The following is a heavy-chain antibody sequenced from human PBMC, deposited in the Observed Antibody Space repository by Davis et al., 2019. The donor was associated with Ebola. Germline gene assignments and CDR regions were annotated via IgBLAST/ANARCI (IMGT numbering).Heavy chain of an antibody. CDR3: AIPDCSGANCYSVYIKN. Sequence: GESLKISCAASGFTFSSYAMSWVRQAPGKGLEWVSGISESGGRTYYADSVKGRFTISRDNSKNTLHLQMNSLRAEDTAVYYCAIPDCSGANCYSVYIKNWGQGTLVTVSS. CDR2: ISESGGRT. CDR1: GFTFSSYA. J-gene: IGHJ4*02. D-gene: IGHD2-15*01. V-gene: IGHV3-23*01.